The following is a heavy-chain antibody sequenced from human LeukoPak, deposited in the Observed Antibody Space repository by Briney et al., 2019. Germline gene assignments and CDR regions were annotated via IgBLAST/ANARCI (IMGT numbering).Heavy chain of an antibody. D-gene: IGHD6-13*01. V-gene: IGHV4-59*01. CDR3: ARGSSSSHVGYYGMDV. CDR2: IYYSGST. CDR1: GGSISSYY. J-gene: IGHJ6*02. Sequence: SETLSLTCTVSGGSISSYYWSWIRQPPGKGLDWIGYIYYSGSTNYNPSLKSRVTISVDTSKNQFSLKLSSVTAADTAVYYCARGSSSSHVGYYGMDVWGQGTTVTVSS.